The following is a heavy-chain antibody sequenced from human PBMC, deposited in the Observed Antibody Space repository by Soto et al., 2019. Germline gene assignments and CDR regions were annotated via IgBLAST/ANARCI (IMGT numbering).Heavy chain of an antibody. D-gene: IGHD3-3*01. CDR2: IIPIFGTA. J-gene: IGHJ5*02. Sequence: SVKVSCKASGGTFSSYTISWVRQAPGQGLEWMGGIIPIFGTANYAQKFQGRVTITRDTSASTAYMELSSLRSEDTAVYYCARGFPLWFDPWGQGTLVTVSS. CDR3: ARGFPLWFDP. V-gene: IGHV1-69*05. CDR1: GGTFSSYT.